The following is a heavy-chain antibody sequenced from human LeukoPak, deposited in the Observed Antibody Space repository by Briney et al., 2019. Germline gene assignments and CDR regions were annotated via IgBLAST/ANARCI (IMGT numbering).Heavy chain of an antibody. V-gene: IGHV3-11*01. CDR1: GFTFSDYY. Sequence: PGGSLRLSCAASGFTFSDYYMSWIRQAPGKGLEWVSYISSSGSTIYYADSVKGRFTISRDNAKNSLYLQMNSLRAEDTAVYYCARDEVTMVTTTYYYYGMDVWGQGTTVTVSS. CDR3: ARDEVTMVTTTYYYYGMDV. J-gene: IGHJ6*02. CDR2: ISSSGSTI. D-gene: IGHD4-17*01.